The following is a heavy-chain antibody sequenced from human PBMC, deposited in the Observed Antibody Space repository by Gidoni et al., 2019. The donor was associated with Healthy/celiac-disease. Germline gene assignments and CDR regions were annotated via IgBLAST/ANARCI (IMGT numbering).Heavy chain of an antibody. CDR1: GFTFDDYA. Sequence: EVHLVESGGGLVQSGRSLRLSCAASGFTFDDYAMHWVRQAPGKGLEWVSGISWNSGSIGYADSVKGRFTISRDNAKNSLYLQMNSLRAEDTALYYCAKARLDWLLDYFDYWGQGTLVAVSS. V-gene: IGHV3-9*01. D-gene: IGHD3-9*01. CDR2: ISWNSGSI. CDR3: AKARLDWLLDYFDY. J-gene: IGHJ4*02.